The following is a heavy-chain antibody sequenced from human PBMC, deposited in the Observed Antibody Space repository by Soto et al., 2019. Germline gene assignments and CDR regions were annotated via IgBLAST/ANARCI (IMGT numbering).Heavy chain of an antibody. V-gene: IGHV4-4*02. D-gene: IGHD2-2*01. CDR1: NGSITNDNW. J-gene: IGHJ6*03. Sequence: SETLSLTCAVSNGSITNDNWWSWVRQSPGKGLEWIGDIYHTGSTNYNPSLKSRVIISIDKAKNNFSLKLSSVTAADTAVYYCAGANCSSTSCYREEDYYYYMDVWGKGTTVTVSS. CDR3: AGANCSSTSCYREEDYYYYMDV. CDR2: IYHTGST.